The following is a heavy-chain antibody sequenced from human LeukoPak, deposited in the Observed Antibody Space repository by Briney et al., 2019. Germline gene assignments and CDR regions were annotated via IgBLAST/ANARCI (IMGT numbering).Heavy chain of an antibody. Sequence: PSETLSLTCAVYGESLSGDYWTWIRQPPGKGLEWIGEINHSGNTNYNPSLKSRVTISVDTSKNQFSLKLTSVTAADTAVYYCARGQWLDNSWGQGTLVTVSS. D-gene: IGHD6-19*01. V-gene: IGHV4-34*01. CDR2: INHSGNT. J-gene: IGHJ4*02. CDR3: ARGQWLDNS. CDR1: GESLSGDY.